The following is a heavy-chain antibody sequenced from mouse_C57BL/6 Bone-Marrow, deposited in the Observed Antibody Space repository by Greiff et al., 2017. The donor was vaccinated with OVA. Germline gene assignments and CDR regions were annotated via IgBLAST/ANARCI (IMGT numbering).Heavy chain of an antibody. Sequence: EVHLVESGPELVKPGASVKISCKASGYSFTGYYMNWVKQSPEKSLEWIGEINPSTGGTTYNQKFKAKATLTVDKSSSTAYMQLKSLTSEDSAVYYCARGIYGNYAMDYWGQGTSVTVSS. CDR3: ARGIYGNYAMDY. CDR1: GYSFTGYY. D-gene: IGHD2-1*01. V-gene: IGHV1-42*01. J-gene: IGHJ4*01. CDR2: INPSTGGT.